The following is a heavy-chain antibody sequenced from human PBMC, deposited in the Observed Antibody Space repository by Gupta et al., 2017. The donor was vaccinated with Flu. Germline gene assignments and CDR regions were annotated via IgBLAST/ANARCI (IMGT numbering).Heavy chain of an antibody. CDR2: IYTSGST. Sequence: QVQLQESGPGLVKPSENLSLTCTVSGGSISSYYWSWLRPPAGKGLEWIGRIYTSGSTNYNPSLKSRVTMSVDTSKNQFSLKLSSVTAADTAVYYCARDVDTAMVTVSFFDYWGQGTLVTVSS. J-gene: IGHJ4*02. V-gene: IGHV4-4*07. CDR1: GGSISSYY. CDR3: ARDVDTAMVTVSFFDY. D-gene: IGHD5-18*01.